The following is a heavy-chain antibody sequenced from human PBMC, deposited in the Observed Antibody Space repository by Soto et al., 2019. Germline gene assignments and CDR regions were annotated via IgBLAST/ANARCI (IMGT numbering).Heavy chain of an antibody. V-gene: IGHV3-33*01. J-gene: IGHJ5*02. CDR2: IWYDGSNK. CDR1: GFTFSSYG. CDR3: ERSGGFWSGANWFDP. Sequence: PGGSLRLSCAASGFTFSSYGMHWVRQAPGKGLEWVAVIWYDGSNKYYADSVKGRFTISRDNSKNTLYLQMNSLRAEDTAVYYCERSGGFWSGANWFDPWGQGTLVTVSS. D-gene: IGHD3-3*01.